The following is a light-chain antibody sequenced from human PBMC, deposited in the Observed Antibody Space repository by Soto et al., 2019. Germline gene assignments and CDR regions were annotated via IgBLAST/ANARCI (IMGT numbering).Light chain of an antibody. J-gene: IGKJ4*01. CDR1: QSVSSN. CDR2: GAS. CDR3: QQYNNWPPLT. V-gene: IGKV3D-15*01. Sequence: EIVMTQSPATLSVSPGERATLSCRASQSVSSNLAWYQQKPGQAPRLLIYGASTRATGIPARFSGSGSGTDFMFTISRLLSEDFAVNYCQQYNNWPPLTLVGRTMTVIK.